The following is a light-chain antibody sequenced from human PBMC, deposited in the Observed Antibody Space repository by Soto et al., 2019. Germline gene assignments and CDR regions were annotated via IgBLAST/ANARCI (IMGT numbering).Light chain of an antibody. V-gene: IGKV1-39*01. J-gene: IGKJ2*03. CDR3: QQSHITQYS. CDR2: RAT. Sequence: IQMTQSPSSLSASVGDRVTITCRASQSINRDLHWYQHRPGEASNLLYARATILRSGVPTRISSSGGRADITITISSQQHEYVATYYRQQSHITQYSFGQGTKVDI. CDR1: QSINRD.